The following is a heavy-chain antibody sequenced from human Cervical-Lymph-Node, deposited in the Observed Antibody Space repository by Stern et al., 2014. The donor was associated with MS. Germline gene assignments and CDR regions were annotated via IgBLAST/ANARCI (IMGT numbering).Heavy chain of an antibody. CDR3: ARGFTIFGEGA. CDR2: ISTLGKTI. J-gene: IGHJ5*02. V-gene: IGHV3-48*01. CDR1: GFTLSNYN. D-gene: IGHD3-3*01. Sequence: EVQLVESGGGLVQPGGSLRLSCAASGFTLSNYNMNWVRQAPGQGLEWISYISTLGKTIYYADSVKGRFTISRDNAKNLLFLQMNSLRAEDTAVYYCARGFTIFGEGAWGQGTLVTVSS.